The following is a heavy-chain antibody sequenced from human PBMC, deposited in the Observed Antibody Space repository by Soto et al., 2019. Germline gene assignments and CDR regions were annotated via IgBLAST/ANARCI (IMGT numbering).Heavy chain of an antibody. CDR1: GFSFRDHS. CDR2: ISSSSENI. D-gene: IGHD2-21*02. CDR3: ARLPKGSVVTG. Sequence: GGSLKLSCVGSGFSFRDHSMNWVRQPPGKGLQWISYISSSSENIYYADSVKGRFTVSRDNAKNTLFLQMNSLRDDDSAIYYCARLPKGSVVTGWGQGSLVTVSS. V-gene: IGHV3-48*02. J-gene: IGHJ4*01.